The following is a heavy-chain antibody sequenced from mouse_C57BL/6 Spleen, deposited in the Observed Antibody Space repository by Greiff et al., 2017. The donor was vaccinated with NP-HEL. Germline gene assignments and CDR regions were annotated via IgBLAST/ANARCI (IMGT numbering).Heavy chain of an antibody. CDR2: INPNNGGT. CDR1: GYTFTDYN. V-gene: IGHV1-22*01. J-gene: IGHJ1*03. CDR3: VLNYVSYWYFDV. Sequence: VQLQQSGPELVKPGASVKMSCKASGYTFTDYNMHWVKQSHGKSLEWIGYINPNNGGTSYNQKFKGKATLTVNKSSSTAYMVLLSLSSEDSAVYYCVLNYVSYWYFDVWGTGTTVTVSS. D-gene: IGHD1-1*02.